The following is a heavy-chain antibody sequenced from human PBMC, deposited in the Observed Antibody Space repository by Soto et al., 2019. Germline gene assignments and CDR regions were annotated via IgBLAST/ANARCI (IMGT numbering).Heavy chain of an antibody. J-gene: IGHJ6*02. CDR2: ISGSGGST. CDR1: GFTFSSYA. CDR3: AKGQVVVAAAFVYYYYGMDV. Sequence: EVQLLESGGGLVQPGGSLRLSCAASGFTFSSYAMSWVRQAPGKGLEWVSAISGSGGSTYYADSVKGRFTISRDNSKNTLYLQMNSLRAEDTAVYYCAKGQVVVAAAFVYYYYGMDVWGQGTTVTVSS. V-gene: IGHV3-23*01. D-gene: IGHD2-15*01.